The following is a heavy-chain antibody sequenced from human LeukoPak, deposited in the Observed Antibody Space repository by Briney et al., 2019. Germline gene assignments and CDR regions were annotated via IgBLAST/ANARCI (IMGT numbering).Heavy chain of an antibody. V-gene: IGHV3-33*01. Sequence: PGRSLRLSCAASGFTFSSYGMHWARQAPGKGLEWVAVIWYDGSNKYYADSVKGRFTISRDNSKNTLYLQMNSLRAEDTAVYYRARGSVGYDFWSGYPEYYFDYWGQGTLVTVSS. CDR3: ARGSVGYDFWSGYPEYYFDY. J-gene: IGHJ4*02. D-gene: IGHD3-3*01. CDR2: IWYDGSNK. CDR1: GFTFSSYG.